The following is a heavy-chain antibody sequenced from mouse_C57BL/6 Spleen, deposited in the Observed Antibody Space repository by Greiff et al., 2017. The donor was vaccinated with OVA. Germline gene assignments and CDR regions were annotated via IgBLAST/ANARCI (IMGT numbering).Heavy chain of an antibody. CDR2: ISDGGSYT. V-gene: IGHV5-4*01. CDR1: GFPFRSYA. J-gene: IGHJ3*01. Sequence: EVQLVESGGGLVKPGGSLKLSCAASGFPFRSYAMSWVRQTPEKRLEWVATISDGGSYTYYPDNVKGRFTISRDNAKNNLYLQMSHLKSEDTAMYYCARDGGYYGAWFAYWGQGTLVTVSA. D-gene: IGHD1-1*02. CDR3: ARDGGYYGAWFAY.